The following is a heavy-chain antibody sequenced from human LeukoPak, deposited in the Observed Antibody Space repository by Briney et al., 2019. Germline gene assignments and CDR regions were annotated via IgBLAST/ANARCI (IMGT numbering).Heavy chain of an antibody. CDR1: GFTVSNNY. V-gene: IGHV3-53*01. Sequence: GGSLRLSCAASGFTVSNNYMSWVRQAPGKGLEWVSVIYSDGTTKYADSVKGRFTISRDISKNTLYFQMNSLRAEDTAVYYCARDRAGSYSYTLDVWGQGTMVTVSS. CDR2: IYSDGTT. J-gene: IGHJ3*01. D-gene: IGHD3-16*01. CDR3: ARDRAGSYSYTLDV.